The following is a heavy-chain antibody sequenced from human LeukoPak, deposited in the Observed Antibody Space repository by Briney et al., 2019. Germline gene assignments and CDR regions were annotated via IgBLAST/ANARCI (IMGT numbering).Heavy chain of an antibody. J-gene: IGHJ4*02. CDR3: AREQYDRNYFDY. CDR1: GFTFRSHA. Sequence: PGRSLRLSCAASGFTFRSHAMHWIRQAPGKGLEWVAVISYDGTNKYYADSVEGRFTISRDNSKNTLYLQMNSLRAEDTAVYYCAREQYDRNYFDYWGQGTLVTVSS. D-gene: IGHD3-22*01. CDR2: ISYDGTNK. V-gene: IGHV3-30-3*01.